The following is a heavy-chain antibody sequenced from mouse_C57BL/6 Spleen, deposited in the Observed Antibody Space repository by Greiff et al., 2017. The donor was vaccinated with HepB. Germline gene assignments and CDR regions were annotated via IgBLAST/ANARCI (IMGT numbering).Heavy chain of an antibody. V-gene: IGHV5-9*01. Sequence: EVQGVESGGGLVKPGGSLKLSCAASGFTFSSYTMSWVRQTPEKRLEWVATISGGGGNTYYPDSVKGRFTISRDNAKNTLYLQMSSLRSEDTALYYCARRKTYGSSYGFDYWGQGTTLTVSS. J-gene: IGHJ2*01. CDR2: ISGGGGNT. CDR1: GFTFSSYT. D-gene: IGHD1-1*01. CDR3: ARRKTYGSSYGFDY.